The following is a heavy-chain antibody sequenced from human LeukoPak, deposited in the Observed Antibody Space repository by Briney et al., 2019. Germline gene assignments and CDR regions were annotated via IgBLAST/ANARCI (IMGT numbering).Heavy chain of an antibody. D-gene: IGHD2-2*01. CDR1: GFTFSSYS. V-gene: IGHV3-21*04. CDR3: AEEAGVVVPAASWFDP. CDR2: ISSSSSYI. Sequence: GGSLRLSCAASGFTFSSYSMNWVRQAPGKGLEWVSSISSSSSYIYYADSVKGRFTISRDNAKNSLYLQMNSLRAEDTAVYYCAEEAGVVVPAASWFDPWGQGTLVTVSS. J-gene: IGHJ5*02.